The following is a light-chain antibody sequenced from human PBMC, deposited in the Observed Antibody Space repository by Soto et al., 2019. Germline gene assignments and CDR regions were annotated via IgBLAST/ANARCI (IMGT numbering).Light chain of an antibody. CDR3: ASFTTSSTRV. CDR2: EVN. V-gene: IGLV2-14*01. J-gene: IGLJ1*01. CDR1: TSDIGTYNY. Sequence: QSALTQPASVSGSPGQSITVSCTGTTSDIGTYNYVSWYQQHPGKAPKLIIHEVNNRPSGVSNRFSGCKSANTASLTISGLQAEDEADYYCASFTTSSTRVFGTGTKLTVL.